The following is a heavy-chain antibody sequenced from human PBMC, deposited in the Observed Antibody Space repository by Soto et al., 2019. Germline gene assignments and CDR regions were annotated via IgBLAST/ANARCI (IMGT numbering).Heavy chain of an antibody. J-gene: IGHJ5*01. V-gene: IGHV3-48*01. CDR1: GFTFSSYS. D-gene: IGHD2-2*01. CDR2: ISSSRSTI. CDR3: ARDCPGRSTNFYGNEWFDS. Sequence: EVQLVESGGGLVQPGGSLRLSCAASGFTFSSYSMNWVRQAPGKGLEWVSYISSSRSTIYYADSVKGRFTISRDNAKNSLYLQMNSLRAEDTAVYYCARDCPGRSTNFYGNEWFDSWGQGTLVTVSS.